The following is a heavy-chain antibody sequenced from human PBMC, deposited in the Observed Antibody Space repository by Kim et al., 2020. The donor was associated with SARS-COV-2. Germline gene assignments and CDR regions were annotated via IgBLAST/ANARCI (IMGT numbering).Heavy chain of an antibody. D-gene: IGHD3-3*01. Sequence: LGWIGGIYYTESTNYNPSHSSRVTISVDTSRDQFSLTLNSVTAADTAVYPCARSHITIFGVVTPYYMDVWGQGPRSPSP. J-gene: IGHJ6*02. V-gene: IGHV4-39*01. CDR3: ARSHITIFGVVTPYYMDV. CDR2: IYYTEST.